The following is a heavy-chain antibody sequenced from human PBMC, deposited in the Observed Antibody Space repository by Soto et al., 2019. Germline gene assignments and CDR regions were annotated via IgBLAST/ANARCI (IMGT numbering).Heavy chain of an antibody. Sequence: QVQLVQSGAEVKKPGASVKVSCKASGYSFTTYYMNWVRQAPGQGLEWVGLINPNSGSTTYSEKFRGRVVMTSDTSTSTVYMELSSLRSEDTAVYYCAREVIIMMGVSPDAFEVWGQGTMVTVSS. CDR1: GYSFTTYY. D-gene: IGHD3-22*01. V-gene: IGHV1-46*01. CDR3: AREVIIMMGVSPDAFEV. CDR2: INPNSGST. J-gene: IGHJ3*01.